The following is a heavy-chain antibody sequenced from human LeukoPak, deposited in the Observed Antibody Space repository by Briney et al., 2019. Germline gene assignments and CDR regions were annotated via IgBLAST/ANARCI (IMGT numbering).Heavy chain of an antibody. CDR2: INPSGGST. J-gene: IGHJ6*03. Sequence: ASVKVSCKASGYTFTSYYMHWVRQAPGQGHEWMGIINPSGGSTSYAQKFQGRVTMTRDTSTSTVYMELSSLRSEDTAVYYCARDHYDFWSGYYTGYYYYYYMDVWGKGTTVTVSS. CDR1: GYTFTSYY. D-gene: IGHD3-3*01. CDR3: ARDHYDFWSGYYTGYYYYYYMDV. V-gene: IGHV1-46*01.